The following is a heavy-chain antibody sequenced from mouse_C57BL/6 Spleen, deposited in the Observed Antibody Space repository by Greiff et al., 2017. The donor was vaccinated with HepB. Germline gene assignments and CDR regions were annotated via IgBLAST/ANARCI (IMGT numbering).Heavy chain of an antibody. J-gene: IGHJ2*01. CDR1: GYTFTDYE. CDR2: IDPETGGT. V-gene: IGHV1-15*01. D-gene: IGHD2-1*01. CDR3: TRDGNYLYYFDY. Sequence: VQLQQSGAELVRPGASVTLSCKASGYTFTDYEMHWVKQTPVHGLEWIGAIDPETGGTAYNQKFKGKAILTADKSSSTAYMELRSLTSEDSAFYYCTRDGNYLYYFDYWGQGTTLTVSS.